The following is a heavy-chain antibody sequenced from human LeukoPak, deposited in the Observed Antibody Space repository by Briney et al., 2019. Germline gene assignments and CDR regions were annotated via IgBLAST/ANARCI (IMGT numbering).Heavy chain of an antibody. J-gene: IGHJ4*02. CDR3: AKDRSSGWYVSTGFDY. CDR1: GFTFNIYW. D-gene: IGHD6-19*01. V-gene: IGHV3-23*01. Sequence: GGSLRLSCAASGFTFNIYWMSWVRQAPGKGLEWVSAISGSGGSTYYADSVKGRFTISRDNSKNTLYLQMNSLRAEDTAVYYCAKDRSSGWYVSTGFDYWGQGTLVTVSS. CDR2: ISGSGGST.